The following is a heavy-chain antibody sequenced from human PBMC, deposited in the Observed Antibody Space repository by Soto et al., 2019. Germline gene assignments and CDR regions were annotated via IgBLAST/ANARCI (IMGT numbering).Heavy chain of an antibody. V-gene: IGHV3-30-3*01. D-gene: IGHD6-13*01. Sequence: QVQLVESGGGVVQPGRSLRLSCAASGFTFSSYAMHWVRQAPGKGLEWVAVISYDGSNKYYADSVKGRFTISRDNSKNTLYLQMNSLRAVDTAVYYCARDALGVAAAGTVTGADYWGQGTLVTVSS. CDR2: ISYDGSNK. J-gene: IGHJ4*02. CDR3: ARDALGVAAAGTVTGADY. CDR1: GFTFSSYA.